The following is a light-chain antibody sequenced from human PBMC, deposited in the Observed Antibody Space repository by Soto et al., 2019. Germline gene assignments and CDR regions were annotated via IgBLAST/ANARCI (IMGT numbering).Light chain of an antibody. J-gene: IGKJ1*01. Sequence: DLQMTQSPSSLSASVGDRVTITCRASQGISNYLAWYQQKPGKVPKLLIYTASTLQSGVPSRFSGSGSVTDFTLIISSLQPEDVATYYCQKYNNAPWTFGQGTKVDIK. V-gene: IGKV1-27*01. CDR2: TAS. CDR1: QGISNY. CDR3: QKYNNAPWT.